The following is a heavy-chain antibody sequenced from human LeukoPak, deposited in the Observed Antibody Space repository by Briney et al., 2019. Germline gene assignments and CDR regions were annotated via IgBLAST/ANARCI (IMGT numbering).Heavy chain of an antibody. J-gene: IGHJ4*02. CDR3: AKAITMVRGIVVRDNYYFDY. CDR2: INNNGGNT. V-gene: IGHV3-23*01. CDR1: GFTFSSYS. D-gene: IGHD3-10*01. Sequence: GGSLRLSCAASGFTFSSYSMNWVRQAPGKGLEWVSGINNNGGNTYYADSVKGRFTISRDNSKNTVSLQMNSLRAEDTAVYYCAKAITMVRGIVVRDNYYFDYWGQGTLVTVSS.